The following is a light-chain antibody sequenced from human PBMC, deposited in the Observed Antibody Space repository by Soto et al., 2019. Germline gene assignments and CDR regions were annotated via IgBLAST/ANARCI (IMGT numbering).Light chain of an antibody. CDR3: QHPTSHLLT. V-gene: IGKV1-5*03. J-gene: IGKJ4*01. Sequence: IKMNLTPSALSASVEDRVTITCRASQSISSWLAWYQQKPGKAPKLLIYKASSLESGVPSRFRGSGSGTEFTLTISSLQPDDFATYYCQHPTSHLLTFGGGTKVDIK. CDR2: KAS. CDR1: QSISSW.